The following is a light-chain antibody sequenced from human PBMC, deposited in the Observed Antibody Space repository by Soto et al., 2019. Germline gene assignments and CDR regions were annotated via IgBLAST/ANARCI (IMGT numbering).Light chain of an antibody. V-gene: IGLV2-8*01. CDR3: RSYAGSNKGV. CDR1: SSDVGGYNY. CDR2: EVS. J-gene: IGLJ2*01. Sequence: QSALTQPPSASGSPGQSVTISCTGTSSDVGGYNYVSWYQQHPGKAPKLMIYEVSKRPSGVPDRFSGYKSGNTASLTVSGLQAEDEADYYCRSYAGSNKGVFGGGTKLTVL.